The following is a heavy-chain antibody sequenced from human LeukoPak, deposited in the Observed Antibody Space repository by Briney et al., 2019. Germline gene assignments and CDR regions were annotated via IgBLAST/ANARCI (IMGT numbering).Heavy chain of an antibody. CDR3: AREGYSSGWYDY. D-gene: IGHD6-19*01. CDR2: IYYSGST. J-gene: IGHJ4*02. Sequence: TPSETLSLTCTVSGGSISSSSYYWGWIRQPPGKGLEWIGSIYYSGSTYYNPSLKSRVTISVDTSKNQFSLKLSSVTAADTAVYYCAREGYSSGWYDYWGQGTLVTVSS. V-gene: IGHV4-39*07. CDR1: GGSISSSSYY.